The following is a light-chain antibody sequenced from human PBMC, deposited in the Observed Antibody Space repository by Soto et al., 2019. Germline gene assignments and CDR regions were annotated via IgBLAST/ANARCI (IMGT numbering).Light chain of an antibody. J-gene: IGKJ3*01. CDR3: HQSYSSFT. Sequence: DIQMTQSPSSLSASVGDRVTITCRASQSISSYLNWYQQKPGKAPKLLIYAASSLQSGVPSRFSGSTSGTDFTLTISSLQPEDFATYYYHQSYSSFTFGPGTKVDIK. CDR1: QSISSY. V-gene: IGKV1-39*01. CDR2: AAS.